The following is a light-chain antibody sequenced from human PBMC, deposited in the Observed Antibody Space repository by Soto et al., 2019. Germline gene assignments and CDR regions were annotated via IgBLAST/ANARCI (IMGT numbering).Light chain of an antibody. CDR3: QQYST. CDR2: GAS. CDR1: QSVSSSY. Sequence: EIVLTQSPGTLSLSPGERATLSCRASQSVSSSYLAWYQQKPGQAPRLLIYGASSRATGIPDRLSGSGSGTDFTLTISRLEPEDFAVYYCQQYSTFGQGTKVEIK. J-gene: IGKJ1*01. V-gene: IGKV3-20*01.